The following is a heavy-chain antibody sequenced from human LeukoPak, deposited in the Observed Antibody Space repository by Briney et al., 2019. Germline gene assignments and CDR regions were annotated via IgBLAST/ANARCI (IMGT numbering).Heavy chain of an antibody. CDR2: IYYSGST. Sequence: SETLSLTCTVSGGSISSSSYYWGWIRQPPGKGLEWIGSIYYSGSTYYNPSLKSRVTISVDTSKNQFSLKLSSVTAPDTAVYYCARDNLWQLLDDAFDIWGQATIVTVSS. V-gene: IGHV4-39*07. D-gene: IGHD2/OR15-2a*01. CDR3: ARDNLWQLLDDAFDI. CDR1: GGSISSSSYY. J-gene: IGHJ3*02.